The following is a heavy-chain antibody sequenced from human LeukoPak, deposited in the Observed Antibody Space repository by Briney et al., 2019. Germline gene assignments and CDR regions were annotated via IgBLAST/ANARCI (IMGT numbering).Heavy chain of an antibody. CDR1: GASISSYY. D-gene: IGHD3-10*01. CDR3: ARDLSGSLYFDY. V-gene: IGHV4-4*07. J-gene: IGHJ4*02. Sequence: SETLSFTCTVSGASISSYYYNWIRQTAGRGLEWIGRLYISGSTDYNPSLKSRVTISVDTSKNQFSLKLSSVTAADTAVYFCARDLSGSLYFDYWGQGVLVTVSS. CDR2: LYISGST.